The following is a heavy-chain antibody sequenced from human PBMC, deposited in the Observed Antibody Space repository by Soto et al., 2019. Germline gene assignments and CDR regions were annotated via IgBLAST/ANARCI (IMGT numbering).Heavy chain of an antibody. CDR2: ISYDGSNK. Sequence: QVQLVESGGGVVQPGRSLRLSCAASGFTFSSYAMHWVRQAPGKGLEWVAVISYDGSNKYYADSVKGRFTISRDNSKNTLYLQMNSLRAEATAVYYCARDSSGWYYYYYGMDVWGQGTTVTVSS. D-gene: IGHD6-19*01. CDR3: ARDSSGWYYYYYGMDV. CDR1: GFTFSSYA. V-gene: IGHV3-30-3*01. J-gene: IGHJ6*02.